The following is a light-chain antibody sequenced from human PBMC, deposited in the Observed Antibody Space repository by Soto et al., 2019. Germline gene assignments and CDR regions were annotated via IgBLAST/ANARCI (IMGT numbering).Light chain of an antibody. CDR2: GAS. V-gene: IGKV3-20*01. CDR3: QQYGSSPPLT. Sequence: ETVLTQSPGTLSLSPGERATLSCRASQTIRSNYLAWYRQTPGQAPRLLIYGASNRATGIADRFSGSGSGTDFTLIISRLEPEDFAVYYCQQYGSSPPLTFGGGTKVEIK. CDR1: QTIRSNY. J-gene: IGKJ4*01.